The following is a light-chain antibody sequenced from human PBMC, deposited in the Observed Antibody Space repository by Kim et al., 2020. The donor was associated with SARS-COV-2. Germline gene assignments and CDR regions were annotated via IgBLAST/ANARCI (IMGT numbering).Light chain of an antibody. CDR3: KQSYTSQWT. CDR1: QSVDRY. CDR2: AAF. J-gene: IGKJ1*01. V-gene: IGKV1-39*01. Sequence: AAVGDRVTITCRASQSVDRYLNWYQHKSGQAPKLLISAAFRLQSGVPSRFRGSGSGAYFTLTISSLQPEDFAVYYCKQSYTSQWTFGQGTKVDIK.